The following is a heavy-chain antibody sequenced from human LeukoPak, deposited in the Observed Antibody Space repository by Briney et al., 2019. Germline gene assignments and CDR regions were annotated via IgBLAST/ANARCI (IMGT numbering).Heavy chain of an antibody. D-gene: IGHD3-9*01. V-gene: IGHV3-15*01. J-gene: IGHJ4*02. CDR3: TTLNPRYYDILTGYYLVDY. CDR2: IKSKTDGGTT. CDR1: GFTFSNAW. Sequence: GGSLRLSCAASGFTFSNAWMSWVRQAPGKGLEWVGRIKSKTDGGTTDYAAPVKGRFTISRDDSKNTLYLQMNSLKTEDTAVYYCTTLNPRYYDILTGYYLVDYWGRGTLVTVSS.